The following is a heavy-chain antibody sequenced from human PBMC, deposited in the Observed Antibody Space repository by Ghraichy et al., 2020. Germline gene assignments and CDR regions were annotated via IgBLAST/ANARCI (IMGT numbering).Heavy chain of an antibody. D-gene: IGHD1-7*01. CDR1: GFTFSSYA. V-gene: IGHV3-23*01. CDR2: ISGSGTGT. Sequence: GGSLRLSCAASGFTFSSYAMSWVRQAPGKGLEWVSAISGSGTGTYNADTLKGRFTISRDNPKNTLYLQVNSLRAEDTAVYYCAKHDWTYDYVEAWGKGTPVTFSS. CDR3: AKHDWTYDYVEA. J-gene: IGHJ6*03.